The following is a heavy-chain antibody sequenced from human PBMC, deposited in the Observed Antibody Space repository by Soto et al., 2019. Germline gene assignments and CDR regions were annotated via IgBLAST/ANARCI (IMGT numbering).Heavy chain of an antibody. D-gene: IGHD3-22*01. CDR3: ARDSPISGYPPGAFDI. J-gene: IGHJ3*02. Sequence: QVQLQESGPGLVKPSQTLSLTCTVSGGSISSGGYYWSWIRQHPGKGLEWIGYIYYSGSTYYNPSLKSRVTISVDTSKNQFSLKLSSVTAADTAVYYCARDSPISGYPPGAFDIWGHGTMVTVSS. CDR1: GGSISSGGYY. V-gene: IGHV4-31*03. CDR2: IYYSGST.